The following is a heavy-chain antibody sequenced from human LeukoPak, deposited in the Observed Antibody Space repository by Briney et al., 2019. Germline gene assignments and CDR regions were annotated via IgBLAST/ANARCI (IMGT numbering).Heavy chain of an antibody. J-gene: IGHJ6*02. Sequence: SETLFLTCTVSGGSISSYYWSWIRQPPGGGLEWIGYIYYSGSTNYNPSLKRRVTISLDTSKSQFSLKLRSVTAADTAVYYCARSGLDSRYYFGMDVWGQGTTVTVSS. CDR1: GGSISSYY. D-gene: IGHD5-12*01. V-gene: IGHV4-59*01. CDR3: ARSGLDSRYYFGMDV. CDR2: IYYSGST.